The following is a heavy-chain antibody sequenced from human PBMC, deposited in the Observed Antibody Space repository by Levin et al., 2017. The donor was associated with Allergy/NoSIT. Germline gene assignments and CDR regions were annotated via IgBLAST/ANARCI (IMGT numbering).Heavy chain of an antibody. CDR2: IYPGDSDT. CDR1: GYSFTSYW. D-gene: IGHD2-15*01. V-gene: IGHV5-51*01. CDR3: ARQRDYCSGGSCYSGIDY. J-gene: IGHJ4*02. Sequence: GESLKISCKGSGYSFTSYWIGWVRQMPGKGLEWMGIIYPGDSDTRYSPSFQGQVTISADKSISTAYLQWSSLKASDTAMYYCARQRDYCSGGSCYSGIDYWGQGTLVTVSS.